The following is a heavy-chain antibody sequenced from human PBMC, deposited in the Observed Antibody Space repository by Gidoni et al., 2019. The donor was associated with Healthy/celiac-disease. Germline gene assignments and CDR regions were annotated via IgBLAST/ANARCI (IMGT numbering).Heavy chain of an antibody. CDR1: GGTFSSYA. J-gene: IGHJ4*02. CDR2: IIPILGIA. Sequence: QVQLVQSGAEVKKPGSSVKVSCKASGGTFSSYAISWVRQAPGQGLEWMGRIIPILGIANYAQKFQGRVTITADKSTSTAYMELSSLRSEDTAVYYCAREVPRYYDFWSGYYSDYWGQGTLVTVSS. D-gene: IGHD3-3*01. CDR3: AREVPRYYDFWSGYYSDY. V-gene: IGHV1-69*04.